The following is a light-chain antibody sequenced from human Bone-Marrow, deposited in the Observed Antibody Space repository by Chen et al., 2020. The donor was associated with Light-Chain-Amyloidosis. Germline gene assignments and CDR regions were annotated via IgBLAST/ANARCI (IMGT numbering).Light chain of an antibody. J-gene: IGLJ3*02. CDR2: DDS. Sequence: SHVLTQSSSASVAPGQVATIARGGDNIGSTSVHGYPQTPGQAPLLVVYDDSDRPSGIPERLSGSNSGNTATLTISRVEAGDEADYYCQVWDRSSDRPVFGGGTKLTVL. V-gene: IGLV3-21*02. CDR3: QVWDRSSDRPV. CDR1: NIGSTS.